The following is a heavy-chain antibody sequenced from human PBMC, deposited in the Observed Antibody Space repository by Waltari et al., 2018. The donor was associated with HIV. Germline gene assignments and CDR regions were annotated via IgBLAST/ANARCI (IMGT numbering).Heavy chain of an antibody. CDR1: GTRLSDAY. D-gene: IGHD2-21*01. J-gene: IGHJ6*02. CDR3: ARSHCEPKRCFLDRFYDVDV. Sequence: QVQLVESGGDLVQPGGYRSSSCVAAGTRLSDAYSTWIRQAPGEGVEWLSYISPSESIVNYAVSVKGRFTVSRDNAKNSLYLQMTSLRADDTAVYYCARSHCEPKRCFLDRFYDVDVWGQGTTVTVSS. V-gene: IGHV3-11*01. CDR2: ISPSESIV.